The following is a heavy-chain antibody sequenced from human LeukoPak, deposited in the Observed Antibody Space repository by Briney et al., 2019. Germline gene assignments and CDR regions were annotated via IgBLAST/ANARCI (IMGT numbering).Heavy chain of an antibody. CDR3: AKDLKLRYFDWLGGDNDY. V-gene: IGHV3-30*02. Sequence: PGGSLRRTGSASGFTCSSYGMHRVRQAPGKGLEGLAIIRYDGSNKYYADSVKGRFTIARDNSKNTLYLQMNSLRAEDTAVYYCAKDLKLRYFDWLGGDNDYRGQGTLVT. D-gene: IGHD3-9*01. CDR1: GFTCSSYG. CDR2: IRYDGSNK. J-gene: IGHJ4*02.